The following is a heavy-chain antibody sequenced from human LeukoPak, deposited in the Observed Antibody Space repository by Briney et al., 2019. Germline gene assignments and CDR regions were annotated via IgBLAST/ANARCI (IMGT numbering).Heavy chain of an antibody. D-gene: IGHD1-1*01. J-gene: IGHJ6*02. CDR2: IYYSGSA. V-gene: IGHV4-59*08. CDR1: GXSISRDY. CDR3: ARRNDPYGLDV. Sequence: PSETLSLTCTVSGXSISRDYGSWIRQPPGKGLEWIGYIYYSGSAYYNPSLKSRVTISVDTSKNQFSLKLTSMTAADTAVYYCARRNDPYGLDVWGQGTTVTVSS.